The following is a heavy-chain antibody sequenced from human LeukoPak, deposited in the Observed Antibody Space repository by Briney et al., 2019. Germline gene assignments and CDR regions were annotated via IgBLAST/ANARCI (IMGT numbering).Heavy chain of an antibody. D-gene: IGHD1-14*01. Sequence: GGSLRLSCAASGFTFSSYGMHWVRQAPGKGLEWVAVIWDDGSNEYYADSVKGRFTISRDNSKNTLYLQMNSLRAEDTAVYYCARDLPDNAFDYWGQGTLVTVSS. CDR1: GFTFSSYG. V-gene: IGHV3-33*01. J-gene: IGHJ4*02. CDR2: IWDDGSNE. CDR3: ARDLPDNAFDY.